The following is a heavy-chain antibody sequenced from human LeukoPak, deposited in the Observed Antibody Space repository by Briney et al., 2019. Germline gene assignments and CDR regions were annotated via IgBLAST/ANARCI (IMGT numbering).Heavy chain of an antibody. J-gene: IGHJ4*02. D-gene: IGHD2-15*01. CDR3: ARSRGPSFCSGGSCYQEVYFDY. CDR2: IIPIFGTA. CDR1: GGTFSSYA. V-gene: IGHV1-69*13. Sequence: SVKVSSKASGGTFSSYAISWVRQAPGQGLEWMGGIIPIFGTANYAQKFQGRVTITADESTSTAYMELSSLRSEDTAVYYCARSRGPSFCSGGSCYQEVYFDYWGQGTLVTVSS.